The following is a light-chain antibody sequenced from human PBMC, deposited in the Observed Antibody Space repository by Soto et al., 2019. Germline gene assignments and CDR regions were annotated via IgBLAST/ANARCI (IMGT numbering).Light chain of an antibody. J-gene: IGLJ2*01. Sequence: QAVVTQSPSASASLGASVKLTCTLSSGHSSYAIAWHQQQPEKGPRYLMKLKSDGSHSKGDGIPDRFSGSSSGAERYLTISSLQSEDEADYYCQTWGTGIFHVVFGGGTKVTVL. CDR1: SGHSSYA. CDR2: LKSDGSH. V-gene: IGLV4-69*01. CDR3: QTWGTGIFHVV.